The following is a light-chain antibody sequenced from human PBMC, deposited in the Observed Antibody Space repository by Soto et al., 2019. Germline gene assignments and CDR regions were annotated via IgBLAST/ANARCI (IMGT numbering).Light chain of an antibody. Sequence: DIQMTQSPSSLSASVGDRVTITCRASQTIDKYLNWYQEKPGKAPKLLIYTTSTLQSEVPSRFSGGGSETDFTLTISSLQPEDFATYYCQQSYSIPLTFGGGTKVDIK. CDR1: QTIDKY. CDR2: TTS. V-gene: IGKV1-39*01. J-gene: IGKJ4*01. CDR3: QQSYSIPLT.